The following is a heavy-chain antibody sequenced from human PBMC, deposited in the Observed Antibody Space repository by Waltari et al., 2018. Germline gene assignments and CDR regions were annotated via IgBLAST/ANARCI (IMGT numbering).Heavy chain of an antibody. J-gene: IGHJ4*02. CDR3: ARDKTPVDY. CDR2: NSGSSRTI. Sequence: EVQLVESGGGLVQPGGSLRLSCAASGFIFSTYSMTWVRQAPGKGLEWRSYNSGSSRTIDYAGSVKGRFTISRDNAKNSLYLHMNSLRAEDTAIYYCARDKTPVDYRGQGTLVTVSS. CDR1: GFIFSTYS. D-gene: IGHD2-15*01. V-gene: IGHV3-48*04.